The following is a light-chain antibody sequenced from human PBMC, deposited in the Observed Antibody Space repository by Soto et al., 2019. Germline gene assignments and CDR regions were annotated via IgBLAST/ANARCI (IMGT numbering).Light chain of an antibody. CDR1: SSNIGAGYD. CDR3: HSFDTRLAHAV. Sequence: QSVLTQPPSVSGAPGQRVTISCTGSSSNIGAGYDVHWYQQFPGTAPKLLIYDNNNRPSGVPDRFSASKSGTSASLGITGLQAEDEADYYCHSFDTRLAHAVFGGGTKVTVL. CDR2: DNN. V-gene: IGLV1-40*01. J-gene: IGLJ2*01.